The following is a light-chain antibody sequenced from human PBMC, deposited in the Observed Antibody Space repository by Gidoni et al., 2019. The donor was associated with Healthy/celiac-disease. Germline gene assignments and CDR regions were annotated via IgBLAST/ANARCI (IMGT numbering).Light chain of an antibody. CDR3: QQYYSTLYT. V-gene: IGKV4-1*01. Sequence: DIVMTQSTDSLAMSLGERATINCKSSQRVLYSSNNKNYLAWYQQKPGQPPKLLIYWASTRESGVPDRFSGSGSGTDFTLTISSLQAEDVAVYYCQQYYSTLYTFXXXTKLEIK. CDR2: WAS. CDR1: QRVLYSSNNKNY. J-gene: IGKJ2*01.